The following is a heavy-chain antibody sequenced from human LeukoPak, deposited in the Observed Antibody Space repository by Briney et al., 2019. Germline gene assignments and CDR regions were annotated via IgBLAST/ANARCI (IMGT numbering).Heavy chain of an antibody. CDR1: GFTFDDYA. D-gene: IGHD3-22*01. V-gene: IGHV3-9*01. CDR3: TRVFSEGPGYYNSSGYCY. CDR2: ISWDSGSK. Sequence: GGSLRLSCAASGFTFDDYAMHWVRQAPGRGLEWVSVISWDSGSKCYADSVKGRFTISRDNAKNSLYLQMNSLRVEDTALYYCTRVFSEGPGYYNSSGYCYWGQGTMVTVSS. J-gene: IGHJ4*02.